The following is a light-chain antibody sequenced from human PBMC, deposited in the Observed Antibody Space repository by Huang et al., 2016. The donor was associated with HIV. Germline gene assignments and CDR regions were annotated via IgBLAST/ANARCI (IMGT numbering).Light chain of an antibody. J-gene: IGKJ1*01. CDR1: QDISNY. CDR2: DAS. Sequence: DIQMTQSPSSLSASVGDRVTITCQASQDISNYLNWYQQKPGKAPKLLIYDASNLETGGSSRFSGSGSWTDFTFTISSLQPEDIATYYCQHYDNLRTFGQGTKVEIK. V-gene: IGKV1-33*01. CDR3: QHYDNLRT.